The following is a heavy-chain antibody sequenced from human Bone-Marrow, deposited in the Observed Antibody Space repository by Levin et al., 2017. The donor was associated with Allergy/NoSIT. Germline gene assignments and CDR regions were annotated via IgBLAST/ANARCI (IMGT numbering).Heavy chain of an antibody. CDR3: AKDTINFDYYGVEIDLSLTGGY. CDR2: ISGSGGST. V-gene: IGHV3-23*01. J-gene: IGHJ4*02. Sequence: GESLKISCAASGFTFSSYAMSWVRQAPGKGLEWVSAISGSGGSTYYADSVKGRFTISRDNSKYTLYLQMNSLRAEDTAVYYCAKDTINFDYYGVEIDLSLTGGYWGQGTLVTVSS. D-gene: IGHD1-26*01. CDR1: GFTFSSYA.